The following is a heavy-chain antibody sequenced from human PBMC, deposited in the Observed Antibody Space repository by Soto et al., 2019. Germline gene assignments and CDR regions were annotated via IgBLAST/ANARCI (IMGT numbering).Heavy chain of an antibody. CDR2: IYYSGST. J-gene: IGHJ6*02. D-gene: IGHD3-3*01. CDR1: GGSISSSSYY. CDR3: ARHTGDFWSVYYGMDV. Sequence: PSETLSLTCTVSGGSISSSSYYWGWIRQPPGKGLEWIGSIYYSGSTYYNPSLKSRVTISVDTSKNQFSLKLSSVTAADTAVYYCARHTGDFWSVYYGMDVWGQGTTVTVSS. V-gene: IGHV4-39*01.